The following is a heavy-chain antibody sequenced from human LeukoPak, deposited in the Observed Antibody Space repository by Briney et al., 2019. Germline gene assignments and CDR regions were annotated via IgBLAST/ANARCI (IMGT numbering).Heavy chain of an antibody. Sequence: SVKVSCKASGGTFSSYAISWVRQAPGQGLDWMGGIIPIFGTANYAQKFQGRVTITTDESTSTAYMELSSLRSEDTAVYYCVRDSSPNRDGYNYWFDPWGQGTLVTVSS. V-gene: IGHV1-69*05. J-gene: IGHJ5*02. CDR1: GGTFSSYA. D-gene: IGHD5-24*01. CDR3: VRDSSPNRDGYNYWFDP. CDR2: IIPIFGTA.